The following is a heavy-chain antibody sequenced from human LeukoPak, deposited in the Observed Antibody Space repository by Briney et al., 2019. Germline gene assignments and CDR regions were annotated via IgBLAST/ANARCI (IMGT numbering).Heavy chain of an antibody. D-gene: IGHD3-10*01. CDR1: GFSFTNYG. V-gene: IGHV3-30*18. CDR2: IIYDGYYK. Sequence: GGSLMLPCSASGFSFTNYGVHWVRQAPGKGLEGGAVIIYDGYYKYYADSVKGRFTISRDDSKKTVYLQMNSLRAEDTAVYYCAKDLISMVRGSAMDVWGQGTTVTVSS. J-gene: IGHJ6*02. CDR3: AKDLISMVRGSAMDV.